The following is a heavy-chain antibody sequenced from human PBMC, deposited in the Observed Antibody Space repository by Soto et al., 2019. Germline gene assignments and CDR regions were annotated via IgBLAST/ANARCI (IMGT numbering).Heavy chain of an antibody. CDR3: ARDPPRYQIDYGDYVESRPYYFDY. J-gene: IGHJ4*02. CDR1: GFTFSSYS. Sequence: GGSLRLSCAASGFTFSSYSMNWVRQAPGKGLEWVSYISSSSSTIYYADSVKGRFTISRANAKNSLYLQMNSLRAEDTAVYYCARDPPRYQIDYGDYVESRPYYFDYWGQGTLVTVSS. D-gene: IGHD4-17*01. V-gene: IGHV3-48*01. CDR2: ISSSSSTI.